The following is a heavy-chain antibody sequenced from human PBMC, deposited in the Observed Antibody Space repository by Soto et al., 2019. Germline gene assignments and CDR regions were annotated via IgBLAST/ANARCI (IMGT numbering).Heavy chain of an antibody. CDR3: ARSRGEPPEGFDS. CDR1: GGSMSNGGYY. Sequence: QLQLQESGPGLVKPSETLSLTCTVSGGSMSNGGYYWGWIRQPPGKGLEWIGSIYYSGSTYNNPSLMSRLTMSIDTSKTQFSLKVNSVTAADTTVYYCARSRGEPPEGFDSWGQGTLVTVSS. CDR2: IYYSGST. V-gene: IGHV4-39*01. J-gene: IGHJ4*02. D-gene: IGHD3-16*01.